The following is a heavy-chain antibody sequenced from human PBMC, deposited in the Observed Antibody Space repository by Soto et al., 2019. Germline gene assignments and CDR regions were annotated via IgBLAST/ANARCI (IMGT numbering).Heavy chain of an antibody. CDR2: IYHSGST. J-gene: IGHJ6*02. D-gene: IGHD3-22*01. V-gene: IGHV4-4*02. Sequence: SETLSLTCAFSGCSISSSNWWSWVRQPPGKGLEWIGEIYHSGSTNYNPSLKSRVTISVDKSKNQFSLKLSSVTAADTAVYYCARDIGDYEQRYYYGMDVWGQGTTVTVSS. CDR3: ARDIGDYEQRYYYGMDV. CDR1: GCSISSSNW.